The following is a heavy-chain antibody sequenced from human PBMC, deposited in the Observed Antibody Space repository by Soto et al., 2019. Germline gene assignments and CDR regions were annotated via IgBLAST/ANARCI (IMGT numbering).Heavy chain of an antibody. D-gene: IGHD2-15*01. CDR2: IRSKAYGGTT. CDR1: GFTFGDYA. J-gene: IGHJ6*02. CDR3: TSPLLGYCSGGSCYGDYYYYGMDV. Sequence: GGSLRLSCTASGFTFGDYAMSWVRQAPGKGLEWVGFIRSKAYGGTTEYAASVKGRFTISRGDSKSIAYLQMNSLKTEDTAVYYCTSPLLGYCSGGSCYGDYYYYGMDVWGQGTTVTVSS. V-gene: IGHV3-49*04.